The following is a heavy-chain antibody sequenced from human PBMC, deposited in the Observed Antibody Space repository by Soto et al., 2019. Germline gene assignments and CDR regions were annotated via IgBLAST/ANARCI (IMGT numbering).Heavy chain of an antibody. CDR3: ARDQLYERRYYYGMDV. CDR2: IIPIFGTA. Sequence: QVRLVQSGGEEKKPGSSVKVSCKASGGTFSSYAISWVRQAPGQGLEWMGGIIPIFGTANYAQKFQGRVTITADESTSTAYMELSSLRSEDTAVYYCARDQLYERRYYYGMDVWGQGTTVTVSS. V-gene: IGHV1-69*12. J-gene: IGHJ6*02. CDR1: GGTFSSYA. D-gene: IGHD3-3*01.